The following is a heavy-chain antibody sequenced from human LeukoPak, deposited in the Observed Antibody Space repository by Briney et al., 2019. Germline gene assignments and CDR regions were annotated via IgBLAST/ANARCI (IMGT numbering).Heavy chain of an antibody. D-gene: IGHD3-9*01. CDR3: ATRLLNYDILTGYSHQP. Sequence: GGSLRLSCAASGFTFSSYGMHWVRQAPGKGLEWVAFIRYDGSNKYYADSVKGRFTISRDNSKNTLYLQMNSLRAEDTAVYYCATRLLNYDILTGYSHQPWGQGTLVTVSS. CDR1: GFTFSSYG. CDR2: IRYDGSNK. J-gene: IGHJ4*02. V-gene: IGHV3-30*02.